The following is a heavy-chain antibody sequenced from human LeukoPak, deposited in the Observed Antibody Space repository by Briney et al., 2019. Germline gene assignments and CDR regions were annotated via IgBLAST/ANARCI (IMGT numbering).Heavy chain of an antibody. CDR2: ISAYNSNT. CDR3: ARGGRRAAAGTGLTY. CDR1: GYTFTSYG. D-gene: IGHD6-13*01. Sequence: ASVKVSCKASGYTFTSYGISWVRQAPGQGLEWMGWISAYNSNTNYAQKLQGRVTMTTDTSTSTAYMELRSLRSDDTAVYYCARGGRRAAAGTGLTYWGQGTLVTVSS. V-gene: IGHV1-18*01. J-gene: IGHJ4*02.